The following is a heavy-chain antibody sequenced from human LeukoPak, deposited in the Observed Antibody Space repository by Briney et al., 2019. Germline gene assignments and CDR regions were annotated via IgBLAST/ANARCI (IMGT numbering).Heavy chain of an antibody. D-gene: IGHD3-9*01. J-gene: IGHJ3*02. CDR1: GFTFSSYW. Sequence: GGSLRLPCAASGFTFSSYWMSWVRQAPGKGLEWVANIKQDGSEKYYVDSVKGRFTISRDNAKNSLYLQMNSLRAEDTAVYYCARDLRYFDWLPDAFDIWGQGTMVTVSS. CDR2: IKQDGSEK. V-gene: IGHV3-7*01. CDR3: ARDLRYFDWLPDAFDI.